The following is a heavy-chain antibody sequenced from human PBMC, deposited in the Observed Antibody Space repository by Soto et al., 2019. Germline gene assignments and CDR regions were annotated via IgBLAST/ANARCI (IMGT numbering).Heavy chain of an antibody. D-gene: IGHD3-22*01. CDR3: ARDSTTRITMILVTLRGRPTGDAFDI. J-gene: IGHJ3*02. Sequence: GGSLRLSCVASGFTFAVHAMTWVRQAPGKGLEWVSSISESGSTTYYAESVKGRFIISRDNAKNSLYLQMNSLRAEDTAVYYCARDSTTRITMILVTLRGRPTGDAFDIWGQGTMVTVSS. CDR2: ISESGSTT. V-gene: IGHV3-23*01. CDR1: GFTFAVHA.